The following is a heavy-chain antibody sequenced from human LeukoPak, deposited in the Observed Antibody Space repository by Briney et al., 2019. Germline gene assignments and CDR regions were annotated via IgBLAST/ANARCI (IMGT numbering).Heavy chain of an antibody. D-gene: IGHD3-22*01. J-gene: IGHJ5*02. CDR3: ARGSTYYYDSSGYSS. Sequence: GGSLRLSCAASGFTFSSYVMHWVRQAPGKGLEWVSSISSSSSYIYYADSVKGRFTISRDNAKNSLYLQMNSLRAEDTAVYYCARGSTYYYDSSGYSSWGQGTLVTVSS. CDR1: GFTFSSYV. V-gene: IGHV3-21*01. CDR2: ISSSSSYI.